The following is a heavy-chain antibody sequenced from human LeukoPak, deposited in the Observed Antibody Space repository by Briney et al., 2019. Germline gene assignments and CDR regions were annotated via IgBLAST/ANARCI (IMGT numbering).Heavy chain of an antibody. Sequence: GGSLRLSCVASGFTFSSYGMHWVRQAPGKGLEWVALISPDGSGNYYADSVKGRLTISRDNSKNTLYLQMKSLRVEDTAVYYCAKDYGGVMNFWGQGTLVTVSS. CDR3: AKDYGGVMNF. CDR2: ISPDGSGN. D-gene: IGHD3-16*01. J-gene: IGHJ4*02. CDR1: GFTFSSYG. V-gene: IGHV3-30*18.